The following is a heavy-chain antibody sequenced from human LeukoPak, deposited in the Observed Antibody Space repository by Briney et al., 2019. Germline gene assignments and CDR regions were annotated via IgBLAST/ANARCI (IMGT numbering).Heavy chain of an antibody. CDR2: IYYSGST. Sequence: SETLSLTCTVSGGSISSYYWSWIRQPPGKGLEWIGYIYYSGSTNYNPSLKSRVTISVDTSENQFSLKLSSVTAADTAVYYCAREPSGDDAFDIWGQGTMVTVSS. CDR1: GGSISSYY. D-gene: IGHD3-10*01. CDR3: AREPSGDDAFDI. V-gene: IGHV4-59*12. J-gene: IGHJ3*02.